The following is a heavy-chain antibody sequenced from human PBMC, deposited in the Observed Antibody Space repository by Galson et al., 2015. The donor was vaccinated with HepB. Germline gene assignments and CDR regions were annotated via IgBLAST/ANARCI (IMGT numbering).Heavy chain of an antibody. V-gene: IGHV1-69*10. CDR3: ARGSGASYVFDP. D-gene: IGHD6-6*01. CDR1: GGTFSSYA. CDR2: IIPILGIA. J-gene: IGHJ5*02. Sequence: SVKVSCKASGGTFSSYAISWVRQAPGQGLEWMGGIIPILGIANYAQKYQGRVTITADKSTSTAYMELSSLRSEATAVYYCARGSGASYVFDPWGQGTLVTVSS.